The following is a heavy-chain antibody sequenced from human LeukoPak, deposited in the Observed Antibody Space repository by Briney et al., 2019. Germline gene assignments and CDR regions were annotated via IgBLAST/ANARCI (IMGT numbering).Heavy chain of an antibody. J-gene: IGHJ6*04. V-gene: IGHV3-48*04. CDR1: GFTLSNYN. CDR2: ISYSSSII. D-gene: IGHD2-2*01. CDR3: AGRGVEYCSSTSCQDV. Sequence: PGRSLRLSCAASGFTLSNYNMNCVRQAPGKGLEWVSYISYSSSIIYYADSVKGRFTISRDNTKNSLYLQMNSLRVEDTAVYYCAGRGVEYCSSTSCQDVWGKGTTVTVSS.